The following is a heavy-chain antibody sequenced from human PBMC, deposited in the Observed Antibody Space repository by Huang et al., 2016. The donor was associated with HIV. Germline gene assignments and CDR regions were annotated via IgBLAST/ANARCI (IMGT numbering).Heavy chain of an antibody. CDR3: AKGYSAVHYYMDV. V-gene: IGHV3-30*18. Sequence: QVQLVESGGGVVQPGRSLRLSCAASGFYFRNFGMHWVRQAPGKGLGGVAVVAFDGSNKYYADSVKGRFTISRDNFENTLYLYMNSLRAEDTAVYYCAKGYSAVHYYMDVWGKGTTVTVSS. CDR2: VAFDGSNK. CDR1: GFYFRNFG. D-gene: IGHD1-1*01. J-gene: IGHJ6*03.